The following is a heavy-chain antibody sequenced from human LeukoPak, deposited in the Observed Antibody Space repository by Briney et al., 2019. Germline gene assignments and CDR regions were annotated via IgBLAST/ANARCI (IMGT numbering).Heavy chain of an antibody. D-gene: IGHD4-17*01. CDR1: GFTFSSYW. CDR2: INSDGSST. CDR3: ARGNDYGDYCAFDY. Sequence: GGSLRLSCAASGFTFSSYWMHWVRQAPGKGLVWVSRINSDGSSTSYADSVKGRFTISRDNAKSTLYLQMNSLRAEDTAVYYCARGNDYGDYCAFDYWGQGTLVTVSS. V-gene: IGHV3-74*01. J-gene: IGHJ4*02.